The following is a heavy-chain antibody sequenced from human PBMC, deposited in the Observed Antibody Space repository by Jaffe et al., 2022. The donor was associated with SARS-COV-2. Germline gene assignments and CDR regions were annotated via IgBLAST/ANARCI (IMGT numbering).Heavy chain of an antibody. Sequence: EVQLLESGGGLVQPGGSLRLSCEASGFTFSGYAMTWVRQAPGKGLEWVSGITHGADDTYYADSVRGRFTISRDNSKNTVYLQMNSLKVDDTAIYYCAKPYSNTWQFDYWGQGTLLTVSS. CDR2: ITHGADDT. V-gene: IGHV3-23*01. J-gene: IGHJ4*02. D-gene: IGHD4-4*01. CDR1: GFTFSGYA. CDR3: AKPYSNTWQFDY.